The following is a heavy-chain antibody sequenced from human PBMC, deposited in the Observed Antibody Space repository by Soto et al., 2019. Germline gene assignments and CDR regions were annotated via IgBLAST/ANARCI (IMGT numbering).Heavy chain of an antibody. CDR2: IYYSGST. CDR3: ARGLYYDFWSGYYTGAPYNWFDS. Sequence: SETLSLTCTVSGGSISSYYWSWIRQPPGKGLEWIGYIYYSGSTNYNPSLKSRVTISVDTSKNQFSLKLSSVTAADTAVYYCARGLYYDFWSGYYTGAPYNWFDSWGQGTLVTVSS. D-gene: IGHD3-3*01. V-gene: IGHV4-59*01. J-gene: IGHJ5*01. CDR1: GGSISSYY.